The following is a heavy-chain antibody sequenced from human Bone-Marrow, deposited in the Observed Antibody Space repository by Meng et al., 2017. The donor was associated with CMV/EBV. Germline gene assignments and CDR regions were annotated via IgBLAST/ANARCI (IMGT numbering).Heavy chain of an antibody. CDR3: ARDSRRTD. J-gene: IGHJ4*02. CDR1: GFTSSDYY. D-gene: IGHD1-1*01. CDR2: ISGSGKSI. V-gene: IGHV3-11*04. Sequence: GGSMRLSCAASGFTSSDYYMSWIRQAPGKGLEWVSCISGSGKSIYYADSVKGRFTISRDNTKNSLFLQMNSLRAEDTALYFCARDSRRTDWGQGTLVTFSS.